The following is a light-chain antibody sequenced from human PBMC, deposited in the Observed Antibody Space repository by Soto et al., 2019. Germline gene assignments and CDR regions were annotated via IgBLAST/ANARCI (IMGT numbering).Light chain of an antibody. Sequence: EIVLTQSPATLSLSPGERATLSCRASQSINTYLAWYQQQPGQAPRLLIYAASYRATGIPTRFSASGSGTDFTLTISSLEPEDFAVYYCQQRSHWITFGQGTRLEI. J-gene: IGKJ5*01. V-gene: IGKV3-11*01. CDR3: QQRSHWIT. CDR1: QSINTY. CDR2: AAS.